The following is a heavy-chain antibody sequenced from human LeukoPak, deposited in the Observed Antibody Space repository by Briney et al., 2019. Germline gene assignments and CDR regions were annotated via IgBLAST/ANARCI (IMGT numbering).Heavy chain of an antibody. J-gene: IGHJ4*02. V-gene: IGHV3-21*01. CDR2: ISSSSSYI. D-gene: IGHD5-12*01. Sequence: GGSLRPSCAASGFTFSSYSMNWVRQAPGKGLEWVSSISSSSSYIYYADSVKGRFTISRDNAKNSLYLQMNSLRAEDTAVYYCARDQDPYGGYDSPTAHWGQGTLVTVSS. CDR3: ARDQDPYGGYDSPTAH. CDR1: GFTFSSYS.